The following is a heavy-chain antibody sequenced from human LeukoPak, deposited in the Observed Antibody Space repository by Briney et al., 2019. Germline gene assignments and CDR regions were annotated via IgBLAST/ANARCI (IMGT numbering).Heavy chain of an antibody. CDR1: GGSINSGGPY. CDR2: IYYSGST. Sequence: KTSETLSLTCTVSGGSINSGGPYRSWIRQHPGKGLEWIGYIYYSGSTYYNPSLKSRVTISVDTSKNQFSLKLSSVTAADTAVYYCARDVPRGYSYGAFDYWGQGTLVTVSS. J-gene: IGHJ4*02. V-gene: IGHV4-31*03. D-gene: IGHD5-18*01. CDR3: ARDVPRGYSYGAFDY.